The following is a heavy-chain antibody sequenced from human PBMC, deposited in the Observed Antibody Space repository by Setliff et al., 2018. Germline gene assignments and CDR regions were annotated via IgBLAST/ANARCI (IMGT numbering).Heavy chain of an antibody. J-gene: IGHJ4*02. Sequence: PSETLSLTCTVSGYSISSGYYWGWIRQPPGKGLEWIGNMYHSGSVYYNPSLKSRVTISVDTSKNQFSLKVTSVTAADTAVYFCATRLGDFWGQGTLVTVSS. CDR2: MYHSGSV. D-gene: IGHD1-1*01. CDR3: ATRLGDF. CDR1: GYSISSGYY. V-gene: IGHV4-38-2*02.